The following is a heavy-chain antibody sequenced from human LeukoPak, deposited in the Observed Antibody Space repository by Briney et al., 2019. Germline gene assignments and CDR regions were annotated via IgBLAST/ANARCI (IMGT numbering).Heavy chain of an antibody. CDR1: GYTFTGYY. CDR2: INPNSGGT. Sequence: ASVKVSCKASGYTFTGYYIHWVRQAPGQGLEWMGWINPNSGGTNYAQGFQGRVTMTRDTSISTAYMELSRLRSDDTAVYYCTKDVTAISPSYYFDYWGQGTLFTVSS. V-gene: IGHV1-2*02. CDR3: TKDVTAISPSYYFDY. J-gene: IGHJ4*02. D-gene: IGHD3-9*01.